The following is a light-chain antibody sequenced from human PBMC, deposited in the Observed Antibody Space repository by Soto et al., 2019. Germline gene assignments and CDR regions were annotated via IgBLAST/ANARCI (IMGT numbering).Light chain of an antibody. Sequence: ALTQPASVSGSPGQSITITCTGTSNDVGGYNSVSWYQQHPGKAPKLIIYEVTNRPSRISNRFSGSKSGNTASLTFSGLQAEDEADYYCSSYTTSSSLVFGGGTKLTVL. V-gene: IGLV2-14*01. CDR1: SNDVGGYNS. CDR3: SSYTTSSSLV. CDR2: EVT. J-gene: IGLJ2*01.